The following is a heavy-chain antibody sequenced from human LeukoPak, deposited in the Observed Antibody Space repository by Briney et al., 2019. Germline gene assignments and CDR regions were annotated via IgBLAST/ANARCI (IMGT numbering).Heavy chain of an antibody. V-gene: IGHV4-34*01. CDR3: AFHYYDSSGYPVGDY. Sequence: SETLSLICAVYGGSFSGYYWSWIRQPPGKGLEWIGEINHSGSTNYNPSLKSRVTISVDTSKNQFPLKLSSVTAADTAVYYCAFHYYDSSGYPVGDYWGQGTLVTVSS. CDR2: INHSGST. CDR1: GGSFSGYY. J-gene: IGHJ4*02. D-gene: IGHD3-22*01.